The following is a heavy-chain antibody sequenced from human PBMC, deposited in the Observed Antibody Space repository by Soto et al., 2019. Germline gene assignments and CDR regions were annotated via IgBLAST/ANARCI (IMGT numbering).Heavy chain of an antibody. D-gene: IGHD4-17*01. CDR2: IYHSGST. Sequence: SETLSLTCAVSSFSISSSNWWSWVRQPPGKGLEWIGEIYHSGSTNYNPSLKSRVTISVDKSKNQFSLKLSSVTAADTAVYYCARGGTTVTKPLFDYWGQGTLVTVSS. J-gene: IGHJ4*02. CDR1: SFSISSSNW. V-gene: IGHV4-4*02. CDR3: ARGGTTVTKPLFDY.